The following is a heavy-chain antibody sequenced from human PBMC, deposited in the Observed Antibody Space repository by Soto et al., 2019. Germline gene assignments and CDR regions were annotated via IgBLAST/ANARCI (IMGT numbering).Heavy chain of an antibody. CDR2: ISAYNGNA. CDR3: ARGGYDILTGYSEFNY. D-gene: IGHD3-9*01. J-gene: IGHJ4*02. Sequence: ASVKVSCKASGYTFTSYGIICVRQAPGQGLEWMGWISAYNGNANYAQKLQGRVTMTTDTSTSTAYMELRSLRSDDTAVYFCARGGYDILTGYSEFNYWGQGTLVTSPQ. CDR1: GYTFTSYG. V-gene: IGHV1-18*01.